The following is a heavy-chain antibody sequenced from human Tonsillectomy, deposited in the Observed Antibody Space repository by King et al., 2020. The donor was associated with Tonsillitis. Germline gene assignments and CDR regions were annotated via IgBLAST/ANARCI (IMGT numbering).Heavy chain of an antibody. CDR2: ISSSGSTI. V-gene: IGHV3-11*01. Sequence: VQLVESGGGLVKPGGSLRLSCAASGFTFSDYYMSWIRQAPGKGLEWISYISSSGSTIYYADSVKGRFTISRDNAKNSLYLQMNSLRAEDTAVYYCARDTSGPHYYDSSGYYYSYYFDYWGQGTLVTVSS. J-gene: IGHJ4*02. CDR3: ARDTSGPHYYDSSGYYYSYYFDY. D-gene: IGHD3-22*01. CDR1: GFTFSDYY.